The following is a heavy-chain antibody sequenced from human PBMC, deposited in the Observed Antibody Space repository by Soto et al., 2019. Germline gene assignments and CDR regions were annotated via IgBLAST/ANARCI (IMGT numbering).Heavy chain of an antibody. D-gene: IGHD1-26*01. V-gene: IGHV4-34*01. CDR1: GGSFSDYY. CDR3: ARTPTRGASAWLDP. CDR2: IHLSGRV. J-gene: IGHJ5*02. Sequence: QVQLQQWGSGLLKPSETLSLTCAIYGGSFSDYYWHWIRQSPGKGLEWIGEIHLSGRVNFTPSLKSRTSLSMDTSRNQFFLTLRSVTAADTAVYFCARTPTRGASAWLDPWCRGHLFTVSS.